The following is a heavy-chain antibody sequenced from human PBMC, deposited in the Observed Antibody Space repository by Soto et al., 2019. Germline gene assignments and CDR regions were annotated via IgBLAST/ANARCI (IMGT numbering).Heavy chain of an antibody. V-gene: IGHV2-5*02. Sequence: QITLKESGPTLVKPTQTLTLTCTFSGFSLNTGGVGVGSIRQAPGKALEWLALIYWDDEKRNSPSLKSSLTKTKDTSKNEVVLTFTNEVPLDTPTHDCAHSPCGCHCPQSYSSRWYYGVEGWSQGTLVPVSS. CDR1: GFSLNTGGVG. CDR3: AHSPCGCHCPQSYSSRWYYGVEG. J-gene: IGHJ4*03. D-gene: IGHD3-10*01. CDR2: IYWDDEK.